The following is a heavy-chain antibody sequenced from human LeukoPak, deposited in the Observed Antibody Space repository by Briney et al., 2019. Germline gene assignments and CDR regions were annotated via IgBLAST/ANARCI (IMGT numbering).Heavy chain of an antibody. Sequence: PGGSLRLSCAASGFTVSSNYMSWVRQAPGKGLEWVSSITSSNNYIYYADSMKGRFTIFRDNAKNSLYLQMNSLRAEDTAVYYCVTTWGAHYWYFDLWGRGALVTVSS. CDR3: VTTWGAHYWYFDL. D-gene: IGHD1-26*01. CDR2: ITSSNNYI. J-gene: IGHJ2*01. V-gene: IGHV3-21*01. CDR1: GFTVSSNY.